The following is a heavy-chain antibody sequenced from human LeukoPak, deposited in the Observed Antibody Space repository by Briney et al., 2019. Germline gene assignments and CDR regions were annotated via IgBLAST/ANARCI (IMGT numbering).Heavy chain of an antibody. D-gene: IGHD3-10*01. Sequence: SVKVSCKASGGTFSSYAISWVRQAPGQGLEWMGGIIPIFGTANYAQKFQGRVTITADESTGTAYMELSSLRSEDTAVYYCARVTTVSYYYGSGSQGDFDYWGQGTLVTVSS. CDR3: ARVTTVSYYYGSGSQGDFDY. CDR1: GGTFSSYA. J-gene: IGHJ4*02. CDR2: IIPIFGTA. V-gene: IGHV1-69*01.